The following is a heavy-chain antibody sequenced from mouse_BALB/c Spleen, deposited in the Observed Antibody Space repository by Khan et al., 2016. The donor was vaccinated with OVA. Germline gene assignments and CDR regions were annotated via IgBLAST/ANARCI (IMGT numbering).Heavy chain of an antibody. CDR1: GFSLTSYG. CDR3: ARLEDI. D-gene: IGHD1-3*01. Sequence: QVRLQQSGPGLVAPSQSLSITCTVSGFSLTSYGVHWVRQPPGKGLEWLGVIWAGGSTNYNSALMSRLSISKDNSKSQVFLKMNSLQTDDTAMYYCARLEDIWRQGTTLTVSS. J-gene: IGHJ2*01. V-gene: IGHV2-9*02. CDR2: IWAGGST.